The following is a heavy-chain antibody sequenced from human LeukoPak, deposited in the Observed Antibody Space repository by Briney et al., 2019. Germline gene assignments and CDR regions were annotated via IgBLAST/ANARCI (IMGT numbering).Heavy chain of an antibody. CDR2: ISSSATSI. D-gene: IGHD1-26*01. Sequence: GGSLRLSCAASGFTFSSYSMIWVRQAPGKGLEWVSYISSSATSIYYADSVKGRFTISRDNAKNSLYLQMNSLRVEDTAVYYCARGSIVGGGSRFDYWGQGTLVTVSS. V-gene: IGHV3-48*01. CDR1: GFTFSSYS. CDR3: ARGSIVGGGSRFDY. J-gene: IGHJ4*02.